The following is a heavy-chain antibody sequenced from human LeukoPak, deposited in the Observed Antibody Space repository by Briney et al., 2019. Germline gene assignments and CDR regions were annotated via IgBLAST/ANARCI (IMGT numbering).Heavy chain of an antibody. CDR3: ARETPSSGSYYR. CDR1: GGSISTSSYY. D-gene: IGHD3-10*01. J-gene: IGHJ4*02. CDR2: IFYSGST. Sequence: SETLSLTCTVSGGSISTSSYYWGWVRQPPGKGLEWIGNIFYSGSTYYSPSLKSRVTISLDTSRNQFSLKLSSVTAADTAVYYCARETPSSGSYYRWGQGTLVTVSS. V-gene: IGHV4-39*07.